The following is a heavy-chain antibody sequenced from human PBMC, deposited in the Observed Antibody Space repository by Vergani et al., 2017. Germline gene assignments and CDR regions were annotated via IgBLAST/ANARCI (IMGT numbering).Heavy chain of an antibody. J-gene: IGHJ4*02. CDR3: ARDTPHESSGYYSDYFDY. V-gene: IGHV1-2*06. CDR2: INPYNGGT. Sequence: QVQLVQSGAEVKKPGASVKVSCKASGYIFSDYYMHWVRQAPGQGLEWMGRINPYNGGTNYAQKFQGRVTMTRDTSISTAYMQLSRLTSDDTAVYYCARDTPHESSGYYSDYFDYWGQGTLVTVSS. D-gene: IGHD3-22*01. CDR1: GYIFSDYY.